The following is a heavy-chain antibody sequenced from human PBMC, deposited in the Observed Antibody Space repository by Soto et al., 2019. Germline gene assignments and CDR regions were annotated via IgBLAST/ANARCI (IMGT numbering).Heavy chain of an antibody. CDR1: GSTFSSFY. CDR2: INPSGGST. D-gene: IGHD4-17*01. CDR3: ARGTTVAHPYYFYAMDV. V-gene: IGHV1-46*01. Sequence: ASARVSCQASGSTFSSFYMHWLRHAPGQGLEWMGIINPSGGSTSYAQKFQGRIPMTRDTSTSTVYVELSSLRAEDTAVYYWARGTTVAHPYYFYAMDVWGQGTTVTVSS. J-gene: IGHJ6*02.